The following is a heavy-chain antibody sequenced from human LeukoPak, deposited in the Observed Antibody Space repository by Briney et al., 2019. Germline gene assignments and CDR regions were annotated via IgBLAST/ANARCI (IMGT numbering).Heavy chain of an antibody. Sequence: ASVKVSCKASGYTFTSYDINWVRQANGQGLEWMGWMNPNSGNTGYAQKFQGRVTMTRNTSISTAYMELSSLRSDDTAVYYCARDAPRSGSIARFDYWGQGTLVTVSS. CDR1: GYTFTSYD. D-gene: IGHD3-3*01. J-gene: IGHJ4*02. V-gene: IGHV1-8*01. CDR2: MNPNSGNT. CDR3: ARDAPRSGSIARFDY.